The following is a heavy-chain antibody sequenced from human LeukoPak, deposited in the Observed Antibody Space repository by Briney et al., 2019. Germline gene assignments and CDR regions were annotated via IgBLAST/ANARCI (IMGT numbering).Heavy chain of an antibody. CDR3: GKDLMPGGMDV. Sequence: PGGSLRLSCAVSGSTFNDYAMHWVRQAPGKGLEWVSGIYWDGGGVGYADSVKGRFTISRDKAKNSLYLQMNSLRPEDTALYYCGKDLMPGGMDVWGQGTTVTVSS. V-gene: IGHV3-9*01. CDR2: IYWDGGGV. J-gene: IGHJ6*02. CDR1: GSTFNDYA. D-gene: IGHD2-8*01.